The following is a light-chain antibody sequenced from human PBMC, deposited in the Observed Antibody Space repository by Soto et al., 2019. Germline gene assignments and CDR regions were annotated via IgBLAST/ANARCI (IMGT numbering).Light chain of an antibody. J-gene: IGKJ1*01. CDR2: DAS. V-gene: IGKV3-20*01. Sequence: EIVLTQSPGTLSLSPGERATLSCRASRSVTSNSLAWYQQKPGQAPRLLIYDASSRATGIPDRFSGSGSGTDFTLTISRLEPEDFTVYYCQQYGSSPQTFGQGTKVEIK. CDR1: RSVTSNS. CDR3: QQYGSSPQT.